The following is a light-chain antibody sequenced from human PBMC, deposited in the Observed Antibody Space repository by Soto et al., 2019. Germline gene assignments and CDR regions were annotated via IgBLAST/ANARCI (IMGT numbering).Light chain of an antibody. CDR2: GVS. J-gene: IGLJ1*01. V-gene: IGLV2-14*01. CDR1: ISDVGGYDS. CDR3: TSYTSSYTYV. Sequence: QSALTQPASVSGPPGQSITISCTGTISDVGGYDSVSWYQQHPGKAPRLMIYGVSYRPSGVSHRFSGSKSGNTASLTISGLQTEDEADYYCTSYTSSYTYVFGAGTKVTV.